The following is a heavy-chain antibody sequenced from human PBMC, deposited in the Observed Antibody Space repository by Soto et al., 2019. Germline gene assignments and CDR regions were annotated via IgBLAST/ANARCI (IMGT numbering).Heavy chain of an antibody. Sequence: PGESLKISCRGFGYTFNTYWIGWVRQMPRKGLEWMGVMSPGNSDIRYSPAFQGQVSISADTSISTAYLQWSSLKTSDSGMYYCARQGRTSASSDFWGQGXLVTVYS. CDR3: ARQGRTSASSDF. CDR1: GYTFNTYW. CDR2: MSPGNSDI. D-gene: IGHD2-21*01. J-gene: IGHJ4*02. V-gene: IGHV5-51*01.